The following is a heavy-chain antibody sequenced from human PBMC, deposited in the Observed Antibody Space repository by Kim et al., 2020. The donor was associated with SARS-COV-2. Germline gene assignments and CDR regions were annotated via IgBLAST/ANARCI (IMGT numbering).Heavy chain of an antibody. Sequence: VSVKSRITINPATSKNQFSLQLNSVTPEDTAVYYCARDSSGVVIITYFDYWGQGTLVTVSS. V-gene: IGHV6-1*01. J-gene: IGHJ4*02. D-gene: IGHD3-3*01. CDR3: ARDSSGVVIITYFDY.